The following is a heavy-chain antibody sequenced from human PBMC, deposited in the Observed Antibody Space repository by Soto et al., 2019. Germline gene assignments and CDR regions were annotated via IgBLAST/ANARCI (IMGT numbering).Heavy chain of an antibody. CDR1: GFTFSSYS. J-gene: IGHJ6*02. CDR2: ISSSSSYI. V-gene: IGHV3-21*01. CDR3: ARGVERYDGSGSYFYYYGMDV. D-gene: IGHD3-10*01. Sequence: GGSLRLSCAASGFTFSSYSMNWVRQAPGKGLEWVSSISSSSSYIYYADSVKGRFTISRDNAKNSLYLQMNSLRAEDTAVYYCARGVERYDGSGSYFYYYGMDVWGQGTTVTVSS.